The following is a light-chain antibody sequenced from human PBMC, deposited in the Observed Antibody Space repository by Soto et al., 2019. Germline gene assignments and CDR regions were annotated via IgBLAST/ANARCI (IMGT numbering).Light chain of an antibody. V-gene: IGKV1-39*01. J-gene: IGKJ3*01. Sequence: DIQMTQSPSSLSASVGDRVTITCRASQSISNYLNWYQQKPGKAPKLLIYAASSLQSGVPSRFSGGGSVKDFTLTITSLQPEDFATYSCQQSDITPPTCGPGTKVDIK. CDR3: QQSDITPPT. CDR2: AAS. CDR1: QSISNY.